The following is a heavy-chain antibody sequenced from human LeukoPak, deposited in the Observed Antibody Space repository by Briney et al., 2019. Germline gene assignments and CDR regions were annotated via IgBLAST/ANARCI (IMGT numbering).Heavy chain of an antibody. CDR2: ISGSGGST. CDR3: AKTRTSGYYYDSSGYHFDY. D-gene: IGHD3-22*01. J-gene: IGHJ4*02. CDR1: GFTFSSYA. Sequence: GGSLRLSCAASGFTFSSYAMSRVRQAPGKGLEWVSAISGSGGSTYYADSVKGRFTISRDNSKNTLYLQMNSLRAEDTAVYYCAKTRTSGYYYDSSGYHFDYWGQGTLVTVSS. V-gene: IGHV3-23*01.